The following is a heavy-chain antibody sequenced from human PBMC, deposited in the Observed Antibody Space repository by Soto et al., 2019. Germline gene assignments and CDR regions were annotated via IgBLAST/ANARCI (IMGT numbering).Heavy chain of an antibody. CDR1: GFTVINSY. CDR2: IYGCGSR. Sequence: EVQLAESGGGLVQPGESLRLSCAASGFTVINSYMNWVRQAPGKGLEWVSVIYGCGSRDYADPSKGRFTISSDHSVNTLHLQMNSLRAEDTAVYYCASLSNSGRYIDFWGQGILVTVSS. J-gene: IGHJ4*02. D-gene: IGHD5-12*01. CDR3: ASLSNSGRYIDF. V-gene: IGHV3-66*01.